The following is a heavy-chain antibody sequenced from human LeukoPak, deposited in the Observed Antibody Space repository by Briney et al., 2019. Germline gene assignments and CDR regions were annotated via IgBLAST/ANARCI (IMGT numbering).Heavy chain of an antibody. CDR3: ATRSAAAGIDAFDI. J-gene: IGHJ3*02. V-gene: IGHV3-13*01. CDR2: VGTGGDT. D-gene: IGHD6-13*01. CDR1: GFSFRNYD. Sequence: PGGSLRLSCSASGFSFRNYDMHWVRQPTGKGLEWVSAVGTGGDTYYAGSVKGRFTVVRENAKNTLYLQMNSLRAGDTAMYYCATRSAAAGIDAFDIWGQGTMVTVSS.